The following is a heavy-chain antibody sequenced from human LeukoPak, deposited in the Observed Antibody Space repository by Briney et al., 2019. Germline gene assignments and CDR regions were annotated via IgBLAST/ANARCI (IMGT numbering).Heavy chain of an antibody. CDR1: GGSISSYY. J-gene: IGHJ4*02. D-gene: IGHD3-22*01. CDR3: ARGYYDSSGLYGY. V-gene: IGHV4-34*01. Sequence: SETLSLTCTVSGGSISSYYWSWIRQPPGKGLGWIGEINHSGSTNYNPSLKSRVTISVDTSKNQFSLKLSSVTAADTAVYYCARGYYDSSGLYGYWGQGTLVTVSS. CDR2: INHSGST.